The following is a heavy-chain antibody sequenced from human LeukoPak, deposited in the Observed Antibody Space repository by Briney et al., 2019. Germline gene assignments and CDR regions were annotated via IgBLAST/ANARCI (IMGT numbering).Heavy chain of an antibody. CDR3: ARVVAAAGRINYYYYYMDV. D-gene: IGHD6-13*01. CDR1: GYTFTSYD. V-gene: IGHV1-8*03. Sequence: ASVKVSRKASGYTFTSYDINWVRQATGQGLEWMGWMNPNSGNTGYAQKFQGRVTITRNTSISTAYMELSSLRSEDTAVYYCARVVAAAGRINYYYYYMDVWGKGTTVTVSS. J-gene: IGHJ6*03. CDR2: MNPNSGNT.